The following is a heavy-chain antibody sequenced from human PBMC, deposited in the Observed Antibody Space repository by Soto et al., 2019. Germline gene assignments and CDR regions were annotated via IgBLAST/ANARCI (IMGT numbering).Heavy chain of an antibody. V-gene: IGHV1-8*01. D-gene: IGHD2-21*02. CDR2: MNPNRGNT. J-gene: IGHJ2*01. CDR3: ASGPDCGGDCYPSYWYFDL. Sequence: QVQLVQSGAEVKKPGASVKVSCKASGYTFTSYDINWVRQATGQGLEWMGWMNPNRGNTGYAQKFQGRVTMTRNTSISTDYMELSSLRSEDTAVYYCASGPDCGGDCYPSYWYFDLWGRGTLVTVSS. CDR1: GYTFTSYD.